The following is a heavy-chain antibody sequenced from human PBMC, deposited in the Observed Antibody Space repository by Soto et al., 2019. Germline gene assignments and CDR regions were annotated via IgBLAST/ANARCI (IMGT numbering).Heavy chain of an antibody. Sequence: EVQLVESGGGLVKPGGSLRLSCAASGLTFTNAWMNWVRQAPGKGLEWVGRIKRKTDGTTKDYAAPVKGRFTISRDDSRHTLYLQINSLKTEDTAVNYCATSGEPWDSFDFWGQGTLVTVSS. D-gene: IGHD1-26*01. CDR2: IKRKTDGTTK. CDR1: GLTFTNAW. CDR3: ATSGEPWDSFDF. J-gene: IGHJ4*02. V-gene: IGHV3-15*07.